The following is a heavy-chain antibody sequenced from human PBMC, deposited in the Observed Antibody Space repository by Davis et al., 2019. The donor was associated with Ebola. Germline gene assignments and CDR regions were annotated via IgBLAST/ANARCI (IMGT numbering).Heavy chain of an antibody. CDR2: INPKGGGT. Sequence: ASVKVSCKASGYTFTTYYIHWVRQAPGQGLEWMGIINPKGGGTTYAQNFQGRVTITRDTSTSTVYMELSSLRSDDSAVYYCAREPSGYCGNTSCFPSWGQGTLVTVSS. D-gene: IGHD2-2*01. CDR3: AREPSGYCGNTSCFPS. J-gene: IGHJ5*02. CDR1: GYTFTTYY. V-gene: IGHV1-46*01.